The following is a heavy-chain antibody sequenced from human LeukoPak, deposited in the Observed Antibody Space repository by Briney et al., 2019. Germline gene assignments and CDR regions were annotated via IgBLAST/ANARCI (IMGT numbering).Heavy chain of an antibody. CDR2: INPNSGGT. V-gene: IGHV1-2*02. CDR1: GYTLMAYI. D-gene: IGHD3-3*01. CDR3: ARVRSGYSMDY. J-gene: IGHJ4*02. Sequence: ASVTVSCKTSGYTLMAYIIHWVGRAPGQGLEWMGWINPNSGGTNYAQKFQGRVTITRDTSTNTAYMDLSRLKSEDTAVYYCARVRSGYSMDYWGQGTLVTVSS.